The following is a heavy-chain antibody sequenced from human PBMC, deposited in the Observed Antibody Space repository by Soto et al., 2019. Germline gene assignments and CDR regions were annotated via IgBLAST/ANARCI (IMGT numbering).Heavy chain of an antibody. CDR1: GFTFSSYG. CDR3: AKDYGFRVESYYEPYMDV. D-gene: IGHD3-16*01. J-gene: IGHJ6*03. Sequence: GGSLRLSCAASGFTFSSYGMHWVRQAPGKGLEWVAVISYDGSNKYYADSVKGRFTISRDNSKNTLYLQMNSLRAEDTAVYYCAKDYGFRVESYYEPYMDVWGKGTTVTVSS. V-gene: IGHV3-30*18. CDR2: ISYDGSNK.